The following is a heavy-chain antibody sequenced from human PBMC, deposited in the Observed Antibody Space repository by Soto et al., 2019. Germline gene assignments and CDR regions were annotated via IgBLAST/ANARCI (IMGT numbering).Heavy chain of an antibody. D-gene: IGHD2-15*01. J-gene: IGHJ6*02. CDR2: INHSGST. CDR3: ARCGRHRYCSGGSCYSPLYYYYYGMDV. Sequence: QVQLQQWGAGLLKPSETLSLTCAVYGGSFSGYYWSWIRQPPGKGLEWIGEINHSGSTNYNPSLKSRVTISVDTSKNQFSLKLSSVTAADTAVYYCARCGRHRYCSGGSCYSPLYYYYYGMDVWGQGTTVTVSS. CDR1: GGSFSGYY. V-gene: IGHV4-34*01.